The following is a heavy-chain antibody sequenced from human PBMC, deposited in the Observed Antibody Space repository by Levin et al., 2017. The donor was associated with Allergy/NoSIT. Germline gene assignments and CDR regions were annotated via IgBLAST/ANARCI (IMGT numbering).Heavy chain of an antibody. J-gene: IGHJ6*02. CDR1: GYTFTGYY. CDR2: IHPNTGVA. V-gene: IGHV1-2*06. Sequence: ASVKVSCEASGYTFTGYYIHWVRQVPGQGLEWMGRIHPNTGVANYAQKFQGRVTLTRDTSISTAHMELSRLNSDDTAVYYCTRVQLARDYFYGLDVWGQGTTVTVSS. CDR3: TRVQLARDYFYGLDV.